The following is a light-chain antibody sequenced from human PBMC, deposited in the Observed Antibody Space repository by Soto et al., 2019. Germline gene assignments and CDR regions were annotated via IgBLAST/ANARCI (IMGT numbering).Light chain of an antibody. CDR2: EVT. CDR3: SSYTTSSTYV. Sequence: QSALTQPPSVSGSPGQSVTISCTGTSSDVGHYDRFSWYQQPPGTATKLMIYEVTNRPSWVPDRFSGSKSGNTASLIISGLQAEDEAAYYCSSYTTSSTYVFGPGTKRTVL. J-gene: IGLJ1*01. CDR1: SSDVGHYDR. V-gene: IGLV2-18*02.